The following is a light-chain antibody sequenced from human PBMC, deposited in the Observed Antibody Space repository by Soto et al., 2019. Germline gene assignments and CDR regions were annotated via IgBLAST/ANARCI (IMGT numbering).Light chain of an antibody. CDR2: AAS. Sequence: AIRMTQSPYSLSASTGDRVTITCRASQGIISYLAWYQQKPGKAPKLLIYAASTLQSGVPSRFSGSGSGTDFTLTISCLQSEDFATYYCQQYYSYPWTFGQGTKVEIK. CDR1: QGIISY. J-gene: IGKJ1*01. CDR3: QQYYSYPWT. V-gene: IGKV1-8*01.